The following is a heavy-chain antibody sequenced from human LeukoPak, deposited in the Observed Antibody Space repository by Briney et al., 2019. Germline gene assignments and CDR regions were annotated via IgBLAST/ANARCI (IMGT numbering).Heavy chain of an antibody. Sequence: PGGSLRLSCAASGFTFSSYAMSWVRQAPGKGLVWVSRINSDGSSTSYADSVKGRFTISRDNAKNTLYLQMNSLRAEDTAVYYCARDLWECSSGWYGPECAGGDHNAFDIWGQGTMVTVSS. V-gene: IGHV3-74*01. D-gene: IGHD6-19*01. CDR1: GFTFSSYA. CDR3: ARDLWECSSGWYGPECAGGDHNAFDI. CDR2: INSDGSST. J-gene: IGHJ3*02.